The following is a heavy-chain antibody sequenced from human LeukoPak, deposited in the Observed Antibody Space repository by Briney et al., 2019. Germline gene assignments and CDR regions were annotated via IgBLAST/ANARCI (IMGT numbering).Heavy chain of an antibody. V-gene: IGHV3-23*01. CDR2: ISGSGTST. D-gene: IGHD1-26*01. Sequence: PGGSLRLSCGASRFTFSSYAMSWVHQAPGKGLEWVSVISGSGTSTYYADSVRGRFTISGDNSKNTLYLQMNSLRAEDTAIYYCAKVGGDWSGYYYYGLDVWGQGTTVTVSS. J-gene: IGHJ6*02. CDR1: RFTFSSYA. CDR3: AKVGGDWSGYYYYGLDV.